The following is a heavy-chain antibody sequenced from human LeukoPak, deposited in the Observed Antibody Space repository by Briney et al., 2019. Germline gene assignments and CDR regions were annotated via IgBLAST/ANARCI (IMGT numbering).Heavy chain of an antibody. J-gene: IGHJ5*02. CDR2: ISAHSGNT. CDR3: ARRPSYIGSYWDGFDP. D-gene: IGHD3-10*01. CDR1: GYTFNTYH. Sequence: ASVKVSCMASGYTFNTYHVTWVRPAPGQGLEWMGWISAHSGNTKYTNKFQGRVSMTTDTSMNTAFLVLWSLPSDDTAVYYCARRPSYIGSYWDGFDPWGQGTLVIVSS. V-gene: IGHV1-18*01.